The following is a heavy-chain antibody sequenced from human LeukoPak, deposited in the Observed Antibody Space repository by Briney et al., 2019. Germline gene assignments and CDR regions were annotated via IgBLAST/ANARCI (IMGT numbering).Heavy chain of an antibody. CDR1: GYTFTSYG. CDR2: ISAYNGNT. J-gene: IGHJ4*02. Sequence: ASVKVSCKASGYTFTSYGISWVRQAPGQGREWRGWISAYNGNTNYAQKLQGRVTMTTDTSTSTAYMELRSLRSDDTAVYYCARGHSSSWYPVTAFDYWGQGTLVTVSS. CDR3: ARGHSSSWYPVTAFDY. V-gene: IGHV1-18*01. D-gene: IGHD6-13*01.